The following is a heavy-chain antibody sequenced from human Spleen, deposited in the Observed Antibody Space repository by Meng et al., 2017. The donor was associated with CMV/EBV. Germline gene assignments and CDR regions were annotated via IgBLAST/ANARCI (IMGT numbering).Heavy chain of an antibody. D-gene: IGHD1-7*01. CDR2: IYYSGST. Sequence: SETLSLTCTVSGYSISSGYYWGWIRQPPGKGLEWIGYIYYSGSTNYNPSLKSRVTISVDTSKNQFSLKLSSVTAADTAVYYCARDTGTTVWSHWGQGTLVTVSS. CDR3: ARDTGTTVWSH. J-gene: IGHJ4*02. CDR1: GYSISSGYY. V-gene: IGHV4-61*01.